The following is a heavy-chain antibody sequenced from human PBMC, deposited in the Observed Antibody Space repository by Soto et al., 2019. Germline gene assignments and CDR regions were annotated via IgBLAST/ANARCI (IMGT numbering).Heavy chain of an antibody. CDR2: IIPILGTA. Sequence: QVQLVQSGAEVKRPGSSVKVSCKASGGTFSSFAVSWVRQAPGQGLEWLGVIIPILGTANYAQTFQGRVTTPPEEAPXTVYMELSSLRSEDTAVYYCARGHQGGASWDGASYYYGMDVWGQGTTVTVS. V-gene: IGHV1-69*05. J-gene: IGHJ6*02. CDR1: GGTFSSFA. CDR3: ARGHQGGASWDGASYYYGMDV. D-gene: IGHD2-21*01.